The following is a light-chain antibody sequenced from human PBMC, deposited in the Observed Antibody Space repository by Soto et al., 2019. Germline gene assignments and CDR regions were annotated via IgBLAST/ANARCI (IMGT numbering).Light chain of an antibody. J-gene: IGKJ1*01. Sequence: EIVMTQSPPTLSVSPGERATLSCRASQSVSSNLAWYQQKPGQAPRLLIYGASTRATGIPARFSGSGSGTEFTLTISSLQSEDFAVYYCQQYNNWRRTFGQGTKVDIK. CDR2: GAS. CDR3: QQYNNWRRT. CDR1: QSVSSN. V-gene: IGKV3-15*01.